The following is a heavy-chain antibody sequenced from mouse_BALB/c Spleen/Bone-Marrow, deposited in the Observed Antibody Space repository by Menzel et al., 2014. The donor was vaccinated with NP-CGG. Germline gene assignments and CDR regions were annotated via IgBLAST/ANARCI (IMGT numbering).Heavy chain of an antibody. J-gene: IGHJ3*01. Sequence: QVQLKQSAAELARPGASVKMSCKASGYTFTSYTMHWVKQRPGQGLEWIGYINPSSGYTEYNQKFKDKTTLTADKSSSTAYMQLSSLTSEDSAVYYCARDYDYGGGFAYWCQGTLVTVSA. CDR2: INPSSGYT. D-gene: IGHD2-4*01. CDR3: ARDYDYGGGFAY. V-gene: IGHV1-4*02. CDR1: GYTFTSYT.